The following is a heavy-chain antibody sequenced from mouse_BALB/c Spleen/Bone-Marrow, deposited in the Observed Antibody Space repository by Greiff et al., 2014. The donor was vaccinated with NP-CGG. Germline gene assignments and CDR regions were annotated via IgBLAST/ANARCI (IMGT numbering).Heavy chain of an antibody. CDR3: ARQITTVDYAMDY. CDR1: GYTFTSYW. Sequence: VQRVESGAELAKPGASVKMSCKASGYTFTSYWMHWVKQRPGQGLEWIGYINPSTGYTEYNQKFKDKATLTADKSSSTAYMQLSSLTSEDSAVYYCARQITTVDYAMDYWGQGISVTVSS. D-gene: IGHD1-1*01. CDR2: INPSTGYT. V-gene: IGHV1-7*01. J-gene: IGHJ4*01.